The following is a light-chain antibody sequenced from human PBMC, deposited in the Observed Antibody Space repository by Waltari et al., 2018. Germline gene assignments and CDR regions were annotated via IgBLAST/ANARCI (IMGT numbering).Light chain of an antibody. CDR1: SSKIWNHY. J-gene: IGLJ7*01. CDR2: DDS. V-gene: IGLV1-51*01. CDR3: GTWDSSLSGAV. Sequence: QSVLTQPPSVSAAPGQRVTIPCSGGSSKIWNHYGSWYRQFPGQAPKLLIYDDSERPSGFPGRFSGSKSGTSATLDITGLQAGDEADYYCGTWDSSLSGAVFGGGTHLTVL.